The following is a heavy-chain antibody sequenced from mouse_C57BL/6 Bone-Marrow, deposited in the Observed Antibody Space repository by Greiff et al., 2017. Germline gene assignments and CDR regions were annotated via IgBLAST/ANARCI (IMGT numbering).Heavy chain of an antibody. CDR2: GQGLEWIG. V-gene: IGHV1-87*01. J-gene: IGHJ1*03. CDR3: SADSAVYSCAYTTVAHWYFDV. CDR1: YTFSRRVH. D-gene: IGHD1-1*01. Sequence: VQLQQSGPELARPWASVKISCQAFYTFSRRVHFAIRDTNYWMQWVKQRPGQGLEWIGAIYPGNGDTSYNQKFKGKATLTADKSSSTAYMQLSRLTSADSAVYSCAYTTVAHWYFDVWGTGTTVTVSS.